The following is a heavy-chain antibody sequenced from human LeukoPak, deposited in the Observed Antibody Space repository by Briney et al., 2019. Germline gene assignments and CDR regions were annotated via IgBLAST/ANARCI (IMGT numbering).Heavy chain of an antibody. CDR1: GYTYTSDD. CDR2: MNPNSGNT. J-gene: IGHJ4*02. Sequence: ASVKVACKASGYTYTSDDINWVRQATGQWLEWMGWMNPNSGNTGYAQKFQGRVTMTRNTSISTAYMELSSLRSEDTAVYYCLGRQLGDDYWGQGTLVTVSS. D-gene: IGHD6-13*01. CDR3: LGRQLGDDY. V-gene: IGHV1-8*01.